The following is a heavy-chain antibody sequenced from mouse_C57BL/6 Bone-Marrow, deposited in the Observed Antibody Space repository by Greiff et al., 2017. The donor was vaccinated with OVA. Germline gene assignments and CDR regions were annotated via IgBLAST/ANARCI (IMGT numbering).Heavy chain of an antibody. V-gene: IGHV3-1*01. Sequence: EVKVVESGPGMVKPSQSLSLTCTVTGYSITSGYDWHWIRHFPGNKLEWMGYISYSGSTNYNPSLKSRISITHDTSKNHFFLKLNSVTTEDTATYYCARRDGYYLAMDYWGQGTSVTVSS. CDR3: ARRDGYYLAMDY. J-gene: IGHJ4*01. D-gene: IGHD2-3*01. CDR2: ISYSGST. CDR1: GYSITSGYD.